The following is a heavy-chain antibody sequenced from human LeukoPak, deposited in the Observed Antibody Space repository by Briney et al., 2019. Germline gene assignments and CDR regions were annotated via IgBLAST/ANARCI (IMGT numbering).Heavy chain of an antibody. CDR1: GGSISNRSHF. D-gene: IGHD6-19*01. V-gene: IGHV4-39*07. CDR2: IYYSGYT. J-gene: IGHJ4*02. CDR3: ARAVAVASTEPYYFDY. Sequence: SETLSLTCTVSGGSISNRSHFWGWIRQTPGKGLEWFGSIYYSGYTYYNPSLKSRVTISVDMSKNQFSLALISVTAADTAVYYCARAVAVASTEPYYFDYWGQGTLVTVSS.